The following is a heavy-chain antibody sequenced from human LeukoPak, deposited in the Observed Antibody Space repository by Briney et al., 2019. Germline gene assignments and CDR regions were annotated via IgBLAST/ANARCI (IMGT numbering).Heavy chain of an antibody. CDR1: GGSISSYH. J-gene: IGHJ4*02. CDR3: ARQGTPRYSNLDI. CDR2: MYYSGGA. V-gene: IGHV4-59*08. D-gene: IGHD6-13*01. Sequence: SETLSLTCTVSGGSISSYHWSWIRQPPGEGLEWIGYMYYSGGANYSPSLKSRVTISVDTSKNQFSLKLSSVTVADTAVYYCARQGTPRYSNLDIWGQGTLVTVSS.